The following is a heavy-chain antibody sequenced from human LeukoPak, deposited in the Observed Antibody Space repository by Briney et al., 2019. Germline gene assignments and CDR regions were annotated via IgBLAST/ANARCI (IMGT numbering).Heavy chain of an antibody. J-gene: IGHJ4*02. CDR2: INPISGGT. V-gene: IGHV1-2*02. Sequence: ASVKVSCKASGYTFTGYYMHWVRLAPGQGLEWMGWINPISGGTNYAQNFQGRVTMTRDTSISTAYMELSRLRSDDTAVYYCARDTAMVIGLTFWGQGALVTVSS. D-gene: IGHD5-18*01. CDR1: GYTFTGYY. CDR3: ARDTAMVIGLTF.